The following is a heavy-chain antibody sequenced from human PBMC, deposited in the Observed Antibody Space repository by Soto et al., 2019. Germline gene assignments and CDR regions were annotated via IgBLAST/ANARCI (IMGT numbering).Heavy chain of an antibody. V-gene: IGHV4-59*01. J-gene: IGHJ4*02. CDR2: IYYTGST. Sequence: PSETPSLTSPVSGCSIGGYCWSLLRQPPGKGLEWMGYIYYTGSTNYNPSLKSRVAISVDTSKNQFSLKLSSVTAADTAVYYCARTGTTAIFLGFDYWGQGALVTVSS. CDR1: GCSIGGYC. CDR3: ARTGTTAIFLGFDY. D-gene: IGHD3-3*01.